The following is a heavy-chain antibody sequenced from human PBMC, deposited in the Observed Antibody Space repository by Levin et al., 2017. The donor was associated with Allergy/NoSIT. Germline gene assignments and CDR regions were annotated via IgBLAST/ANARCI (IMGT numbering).Heavy chain of an antibody. Sequence: ASVKVSCKASGYPFTVFYMHWVRQAPGQGLEWMGWMNPNSGGTYYAQKFQGRVTMTRDTSISTAYMELSRVTSDDTALYYCARADSSGGPDYWGQGTLVTVSS. CDR1: GYPFTVFY. V-gene: IGHV1-2*02. CDR2: MNPNSGGT. J-gene: IGHJ4*02. D-gene: IGHD6-19*01. CDR3: ARADSSGGPDY.